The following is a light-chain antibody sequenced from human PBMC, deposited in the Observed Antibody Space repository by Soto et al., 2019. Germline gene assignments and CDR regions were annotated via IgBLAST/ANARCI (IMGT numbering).Light chain of an antibody. Sequence: DIKMTQSPSTLSASVGDRVTITCRASQSISSWLAWYQQKPGKAPKLLIFDASSLESGVPSRFSGSGSGTEFTLTISSLQPDDFATYYCQQYNSYSRTFGQGPKVDIK. CDR3: QQYNSYSRT. J-gene: IGKJ1*01. CDR2: DAS. CDR1: QSISSW. V-gene: IGKV1-5*01.